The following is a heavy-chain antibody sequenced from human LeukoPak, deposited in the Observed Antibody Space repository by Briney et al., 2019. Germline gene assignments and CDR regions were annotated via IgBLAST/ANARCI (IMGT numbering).Heavy chain of an antibody. Sequence: PGGSLRLSCAASGFTFSSYGMHWVRQAPGKGLEWVAVISYDGSNKYYADSVKGRFIISRDLSKNTLYLQMNDLRAEDTAVYYCARVAVAYFDYWGQGTLVTVSS. CDR2: ISYDGSNK. CDR3: ARVAVAYFDY. D-gene: IGHD6-19*01. J-gene: IGHJ4*02. V-gene: IGHV3-30*03. CDR1: GFTFSSYG.